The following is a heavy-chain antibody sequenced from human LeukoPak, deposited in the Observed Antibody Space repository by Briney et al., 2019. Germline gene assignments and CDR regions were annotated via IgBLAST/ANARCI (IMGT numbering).Heavy chain of an antibody. V-gene: IGHV3-7*01. D-gene: IGHD2/OR15-2a*01. Sequence: GGSLRLSCAASGFTFSSYWMSWVRQAPGKGLEWVANIKQDGGEKYYVDSVKGRFTISRDNAKNSLYLQMNSLRAEDTAVYYCAREGTGYRDSSTSIDYWGQGTLVTVSS. CDR1: GFTFSSYW. J-gene: IGHJ4*02. CDR2: IKQDGGEK. CDR3: AREGTGYRDSSTSIDY.